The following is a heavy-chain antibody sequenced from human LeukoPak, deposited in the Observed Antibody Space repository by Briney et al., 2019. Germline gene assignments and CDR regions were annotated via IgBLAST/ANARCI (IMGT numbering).Heavy chain of an antibody. V-gene: IGHV3-49*03. CDR1: GSTFGDYA. CDR2: IRSKAYGGTT. Sequence: GGSLRLSCTASGSTFGDYAMSWFRQAPGKGLEWVGFIRSKAYGGTTEYAASVKGRFTISRDDSKSIAYLQMNSLKTEDTAVYYCTRSLKVPGRYCSGGSCYSGRDYWGQGTLVTVSS. CDR3: TRSLKVPGRYCSGGSCYSGRDY. D-gene: IGHD2-15*01. J-gene: IGHJ4*02.